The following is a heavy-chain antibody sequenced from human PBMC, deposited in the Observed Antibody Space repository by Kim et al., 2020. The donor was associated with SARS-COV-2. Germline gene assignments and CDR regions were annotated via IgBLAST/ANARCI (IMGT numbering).Heavy chain of an antibody. V-gene: IGHV3-30*02. CDR3: TKTGATYYYYYGMDV. Sequence: DPVKGRFTISQDNSKNTLYLQMNSLRSEDTAVYYCTKTGATYYYYYGMDVWGQGTTVTVSS. J-gene: IGHJ6*02. D-gene: IGHD1-7*01.